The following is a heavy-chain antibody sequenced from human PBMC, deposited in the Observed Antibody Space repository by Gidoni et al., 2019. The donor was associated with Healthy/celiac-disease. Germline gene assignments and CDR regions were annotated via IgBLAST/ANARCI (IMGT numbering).Heavy chain of an antibody. Sequence: EVQLVESGGGLVQPGGSLRLSCAASGFTFSSYWMSWVRQAPGKGLEWVANIKQDGSEKYYVDSVKGRFTISRDNAKNSLYLQMNSLRAEDTAVYYCARTRDYYDSSDAFDIWGQGTMVTVSS. D-gene: IGHD3-22*01. CDR3: ARTRDYYDSSDAFDI. CDR1: GFTFSSYW. CDR2: IKQDGSEK. J-gene: IGHJ3*02. V-gene: IGHV3-7*01.